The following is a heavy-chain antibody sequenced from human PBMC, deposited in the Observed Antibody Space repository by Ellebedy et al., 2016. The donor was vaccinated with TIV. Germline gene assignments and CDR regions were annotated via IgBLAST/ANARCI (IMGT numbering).Heavy chain of an antibody. V-gene: IGHV4-34*01. CDR3: ARRDTYRFAY. Sequence: SETLSLTXAVYGGSFSGYYWSWIRQPPGKGLEWIGEINHSGSTDYNPSLKNRITISVDTSKNQFSLKVNSVTAADTAVYYCARRDTYRFAYWGQGILVTVFS. J-gene: IGHJ4*02. CDR2: INHSGST. CDR1: GGSFSGYY.